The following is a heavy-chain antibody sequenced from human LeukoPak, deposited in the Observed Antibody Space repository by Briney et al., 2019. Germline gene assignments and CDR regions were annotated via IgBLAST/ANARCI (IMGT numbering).Heavy chain of an antibody. CDR2: IYYSGST. D-gene: IGHD4-17*01. CDR3: ARLGFARPYGDYEYYFDY. Sequence: PGGSLRLSCAASGFTFSSYAMSWIRQPPGKGLEWIGGIYYSGSTYYNPSLKSRVTISVDTSKNQFSLKLSSVTAADTAVYYCARLGFARPYGDYEYYFDYWGQGTLVTVSS. CDR1: GFTFSSYA. V-gene: IGHV4-39*01. J-gene: IGHJ4*02.